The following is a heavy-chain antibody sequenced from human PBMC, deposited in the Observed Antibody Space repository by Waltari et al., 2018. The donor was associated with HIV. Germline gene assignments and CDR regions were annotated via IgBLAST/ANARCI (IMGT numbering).Heavy chain of an antibody. D-gene: IGHD6-13*01. CDR1: GFPVSDYS. Sequence: QVQLVESGGGVVLPGRSLRLSCAASGFPVSDYSIHWVRQAPGKGLDGVAVMLYYGETKDYADSAKGRFTFSRDNSKNTVYLQMNPLRAEDTAVYYCARDGGARFSSWAILGDWGQGTLVTVSS. CDR3: ARDGGARFSSWAILGD. V-gene: IGHV3-33*01. J-gene: IGHJ4*02. CDR2: MLYYGETK.